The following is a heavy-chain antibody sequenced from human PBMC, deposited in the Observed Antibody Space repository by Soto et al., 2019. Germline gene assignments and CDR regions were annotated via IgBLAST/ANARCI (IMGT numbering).Heavy chain of an antibody. V-gene: IGHV3-23*01. Sequence: EVQLLESGGGLVQPGGSLRLSCAASGFTFSSYAMSWVRQAPGKGLEWVSAISRSGDSTYYADSVKGRFTISRDNSKNTLYLQKNSLRAEDTAVYYCAKKVVGYSGYHDYWGQGTLVTVSS. D-gene: IGHD5-12*01. CDR1: GFTFSSYA. CDR2: ISRSGDST. J-gene: IGHJ4*02. CDR3: AKKVVGYSGYHDY.